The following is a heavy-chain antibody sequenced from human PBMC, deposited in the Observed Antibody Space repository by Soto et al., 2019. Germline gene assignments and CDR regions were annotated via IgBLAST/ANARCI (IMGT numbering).Heavy chain of an antibody. CDR3: ANAHWVYSSTWFLFDY. D-gene: IGHD2-2*01. V-gene: IGHV3-23*01. J-gene: IGHJ4*02. Sequence: EVQLLQSGGGLVQPGGSLRLSCAASGFKFSNFAMRWIRQAPGEGLEWVSGINGGGGHTDYADSVEGRFTISRDNSKNTMYLQMGSLRVEATAVYYCANAHWVYSSTWFLFDYWGQGSLVTVSS. CDR2: INGGGGHT. CDR1: GFKFSNFA.